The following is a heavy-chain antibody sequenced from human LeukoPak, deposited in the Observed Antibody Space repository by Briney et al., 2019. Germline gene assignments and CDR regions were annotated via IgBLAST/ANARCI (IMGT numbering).Heavy chain of an antibody. V-gene: IGHV6-1*01. J-gene: IGHJ4*02. D-gene: IGHD3-10*01. CDR3: ARGDGPIHGRYYFDY. CDR1: GDSVSGKSVA. Sequence: SQTLSLTCAISGDSVSGKSVAWSWIRQSPSRGLEWLGRTFYRSKWSSEYATSMKGRITINPDTSKNQFSLQLISMTPEDTAVYYCARGDGPIHGRYYFDYWGQGTLITVSS. CDR2: TFYRSKWSS.